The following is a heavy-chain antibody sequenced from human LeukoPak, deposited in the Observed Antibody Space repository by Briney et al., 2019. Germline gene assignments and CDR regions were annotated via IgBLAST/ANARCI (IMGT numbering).Heavy chain of an antibody. D-gene: IGHD3-10*01. J-gene: IGHJ5*02. V-gene: IGHV1-69*04. CDR3: ARGAMVRGGGYNWFDP. CDR2: IIPILGIA. CDR1: GGTFISYA. Sequence: ASVKVSFKASGGTFISYAISWVRQAPGQGLEWMGRIIPILGIANYAQKFQGRVTITADKSTSTAYMELSSLRSEDTAVYYCARGAMVRGGGYNWFDPWGQGTLVTVSS.